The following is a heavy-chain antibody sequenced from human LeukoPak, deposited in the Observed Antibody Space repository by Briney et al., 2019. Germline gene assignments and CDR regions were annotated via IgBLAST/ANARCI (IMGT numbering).Heavy chain of an antibody. Sequence: GGSLRLSCAASGFTFSSYWMSWVRQAPGKGLEWVANIKQDGSEKYYVDSVKGRFTISRDNAKNSLYLQMNSLRSDDTAVYYCARRGGIQDYYYYYMDVWGKGTTVTVSS. V-gene: IGHV3-7*03. D-gene: IGHD3-16*01. CDR2: IKQDGSEK. CDR3: ARRGGIQDYYYYYMDV. CDR1: GFTFSSYW. J-gene: IGHJ6*03.